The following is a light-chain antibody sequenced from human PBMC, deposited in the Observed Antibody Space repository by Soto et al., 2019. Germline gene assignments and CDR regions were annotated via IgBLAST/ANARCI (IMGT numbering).Light chain of an antibody. CDR2: QDS. CDR1: KLGDKY. J-gene: IGLJ2*01. CDR3: QAWDNSLV. Sequence: SSELTQPPSVSVSPGQTASITCSGDKLGDKYACWYKQKPGQSPVLVIYQDSKRPSGIPERFSGSNSGNTATLTISGTQAMDEADYYCQAWDNSLVFGGGTKLTVL. V-gene: IGLV3-1*01.